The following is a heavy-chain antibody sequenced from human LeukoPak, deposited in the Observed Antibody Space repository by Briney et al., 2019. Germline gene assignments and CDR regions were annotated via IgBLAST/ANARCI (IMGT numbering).Heavy chain of an antibody. CDR2: ISGSGGTT. D-gene: IGHD5-18*01. CDR1: GFTFSSYA. Sequence: PGGSLRLSCAASGFTFSSYAMGWVRQAPGKGLEWVSAISGSGGTTYYADFEEGRFTISGDNSKNTLFLQMNSLRAEDTAVYYCAKLPVDTDMVTTYYFDYWGQGTLVTVSS. J-gene: IGHJ4*02. V-gene: IGHV3-23*01. CDR3: AKLPVDTDMVTTYYFDY.